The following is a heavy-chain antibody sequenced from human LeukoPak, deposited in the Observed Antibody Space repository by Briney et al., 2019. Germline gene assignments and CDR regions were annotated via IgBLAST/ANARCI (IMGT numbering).Heavy chain of an antibody. CDR1: GYSFTSYW. D-gene: IGHD1-26*01. CDR3: ARHLVGATAPYYYYYMDV. V-gene: IGHV5-51*01. Sequence: GESLKISCKGSGYSFTSYWIGWVRQMPGKGLEWMGIIYPDDSDTRYSPSFQGQVPISADKSISTAYLQWSSLKASDTAMYYCARHLVGATAPYYYYYMDVWGKGTTVTVSS. CDR2: IYPDDSDT. J-gene: IGHJ6*03.